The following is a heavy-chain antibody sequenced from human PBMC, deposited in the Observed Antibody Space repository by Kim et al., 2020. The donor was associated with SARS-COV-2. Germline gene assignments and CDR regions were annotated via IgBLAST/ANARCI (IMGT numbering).Heavy chain of an antibody. CDR1: GGTFSSYA. J-gene: IGHJ6*02. V-gene: IGHV1-69*13. CDR3: ASSGSIAALELDLGYYYYGMDV. Sequence: SVKVSCKASGGTFSSYAISWVRQAPGQGLEWMGGIIPIFGTANYAQKFQGRVTITADESTSTAYMELSSLRSEDTAVYYCASSGSIAALELDLGYYYYGMDVWGQGTTVTVSS. D-gene: IGHD6-13*01. CDR2: IIPIFGTA.